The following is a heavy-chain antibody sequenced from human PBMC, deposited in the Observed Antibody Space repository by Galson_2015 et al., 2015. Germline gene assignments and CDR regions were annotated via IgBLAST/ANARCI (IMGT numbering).Heavy chain of an antibody. CDR3: AEDGDLAVVVAATSFDY. CDR2: ISYDGSNK. V-gene: IGHV3-30*18. Sequence: SLRLSCAASGFTFSSYGMHWVRQAPGKGLEWVAVISYDGSNKYYADSVKGRFTISRDNSKNTLYLQMNSLRAEDTAVYYCAEDGDLAVVVAATSFDYWGQGTLVTVSS. CDR1: GFTFSSYG. D-gene: IGHD2-15*01. J-gene: IGHJ4*02.